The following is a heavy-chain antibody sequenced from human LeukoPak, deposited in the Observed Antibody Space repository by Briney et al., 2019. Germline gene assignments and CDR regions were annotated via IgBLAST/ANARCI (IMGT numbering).Heavy chain of an antibody. J-gene: IGHJ6*02. CDR3: AREGSSGWYPLYYYYGMDV. CDR2: ISYDGSNK. CDR1: GFTFCSYA. V-gene: IGHV3-30*04. Sequence: PGRSLRRSCAASGFTFCSYAMHWLRQAPGKGLEGVAVISYDGSNKYYADSVKGRFIISRDNSKNTLYLQLNSLRAEDTAVYYCAREGSSGWYPLYYYYGMDVWGQGTTVTVSS. D-gene: IGHD6-19*01.